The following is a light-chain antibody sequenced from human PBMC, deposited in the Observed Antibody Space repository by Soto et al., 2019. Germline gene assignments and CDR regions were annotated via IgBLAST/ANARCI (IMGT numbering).Light chain of an antibody. V-gene: IGKV3-20*01. CDR1: QSVRSSY. J-gene: IGKJ1*01. Sequence: EIVLTQSPGTLSLSPGERATLSCRASQSVRSSYLAWYPQKLGQAPRLLIYGVSNRATGIPDRFSGSGSGTDFTLTISRLESEDFAVYYCQQYGTSPRTFGQGTKVEIK. CDR3: QQYGTSPRT. CDR2: GVS.